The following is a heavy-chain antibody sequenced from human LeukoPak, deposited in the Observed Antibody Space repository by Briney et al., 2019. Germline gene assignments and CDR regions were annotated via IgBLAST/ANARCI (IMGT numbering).Heavy chain of an antibody. J-gene: IGHJ4*01. CDR3: ATILIGYNHFDY. V-gene: IGHV1-46*01. Sequence: ASVKISCKASSYSFTNFHIHWVRQAPGQGLEWMGGAAATGERTTYAQKFQGRVTVTRDASTNTVYMDLSNLRSEDTAVYFCATILIGYNHFDYWGQGTQVIVSS. CDR1: SYSFTNFH. D-gene: IGHD5-24*01. CDR2: AAATGERT.